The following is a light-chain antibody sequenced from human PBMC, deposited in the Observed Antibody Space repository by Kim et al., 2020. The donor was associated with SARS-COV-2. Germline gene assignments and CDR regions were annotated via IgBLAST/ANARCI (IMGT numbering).Light chain of an antibody. Sequence: SYVLTQPPSVSVSPGQTASITCSGDTLGDKYACWYQQKPGQSPVLVIYQDSKRPSGIPERFSGSNSGNTATLTISGTQAMDEADYYCQAWDSSTVV. J-gene: IGLJ2*01. CDR2: QDS. CDR3: QAWDSSTVV. CDR1: TLGDKY. V-gene: IGLV3-1*01.